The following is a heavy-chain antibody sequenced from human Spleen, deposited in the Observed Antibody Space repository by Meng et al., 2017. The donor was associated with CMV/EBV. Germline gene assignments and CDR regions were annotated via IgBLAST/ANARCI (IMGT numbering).Heavy chain of an antibody. V-gene: IGHV3-33*06. Sequence: GESLKTSCAASGFTFSTYAMHWVRQAPGKGLEWVAVIWYDGSNKFYADSVKGRFTISRDNSKNTLYLQMNSLRAEDTAVYYCAKDPHPYYDSSCYFEYWGQGTLVTVSS. D-gene: IGHD3-22*01. CDR2: IWYDGSNK. CDR3: AKDPHPYYDSSCYFEY. CDR1: GFTFSTYA. J-gene: IGHJ4*02.